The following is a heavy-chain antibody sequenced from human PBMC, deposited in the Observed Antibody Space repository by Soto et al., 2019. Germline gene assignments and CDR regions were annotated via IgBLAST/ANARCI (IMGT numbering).Heavy chain of an antibody. Sequence: DVQLVESGGGLVQPGRSLRLSCAASGFTFDDYAMHWVRQAPGKGLEWVSGISWNSGSIGYADSVKGRFTISRDNAKNSLYLQMNSLRAEDTALYYCAKAPDYGAYGGINWFDPWGQGTLVTVSS. J-gene: IGHJ5*02. D-gene: IGHD4-17*01. CDR1: GFTFDDYA. CDR3: AKAPDYGAYGGINWFDP. V-gene: IGHV3-9*01. CDR2: ISWNSGSI.